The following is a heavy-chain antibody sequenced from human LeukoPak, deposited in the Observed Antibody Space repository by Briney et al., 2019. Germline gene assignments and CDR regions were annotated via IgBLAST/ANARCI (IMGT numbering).Heavy chain of an antibody. V-gene: IGHV3-30*18. CDR1: GFTFSSYC. CDR2: ISYDGSNK. Sequence: GRSLRLSCAASGFTFSSYCMHWVRQAPGKGLEWVADISYDGSNKYYADSVKGRFTISRDNSKNTLYLQMNRLRAEDTAVYYCAKARSGWYYFDYWGEGTLVTVSS. CDR3: AKARSGWYYFDY. J-gene: IGHJ4*02. D-gene: IGHD3-3*01.